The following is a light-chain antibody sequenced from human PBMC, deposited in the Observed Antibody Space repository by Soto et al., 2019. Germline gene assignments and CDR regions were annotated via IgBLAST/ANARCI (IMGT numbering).Light chain of an antibody. Sequence: EVVLTKSPAKMTLSPGEGATLSCRASQSVSSYLAWYQQKPGQAPRLLIYDASNRATGIPARFSGSGSGTEFTLSIGSLQSEDFAVYYCQQYNDLPPTFGQGTKVDIK. CDR2: DAS. V-gene: IGKV3-11*01. J-gene: IGKJ1*01. CDR3: QQYNDLPPT. CDR1: QSVSSY.